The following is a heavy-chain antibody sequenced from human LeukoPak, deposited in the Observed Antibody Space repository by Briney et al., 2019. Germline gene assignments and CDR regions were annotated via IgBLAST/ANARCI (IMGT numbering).Heavy chain of an antibody. CDR3: ARGRLRYFDWLLSSYFDY. Sequence: PSETLSLTCSVSGGSISSYYWSWIRQPPGKGLEWIGEINHSGSTNYNPSLKSRVTISVDTSKNQFSLKLSSVTAADTAVYYCARGRLRYFDWLLSSYFDYWGQGTLVTVSS. CDR2: INHSGST. V-gene: IGHV4-34*01. CDR1: GGSISSYY. J-gene: IGHJ4*02. D-gene: IGHD3-9*01.